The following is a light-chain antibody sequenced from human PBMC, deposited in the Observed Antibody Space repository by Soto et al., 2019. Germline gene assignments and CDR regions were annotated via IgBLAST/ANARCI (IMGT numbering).Light chain of an antibody. Sequence: QSVLTQPPSVSGAPGQRVTISCTGSSSNIGAGYDVHWYQQLPGTAPKLLIYGNSNRPSGVPDRFSGSKSGTSASLAITGLQAEDEADYYCQSYDSSLVVAVFGGGTQLTSS. J-gene: IGLJ7*01. CDR1: SSNIGAGYD. CDR2: GNS. CDR3: QSYDSSLVVAV. V-gene: IGLV1-40*01.